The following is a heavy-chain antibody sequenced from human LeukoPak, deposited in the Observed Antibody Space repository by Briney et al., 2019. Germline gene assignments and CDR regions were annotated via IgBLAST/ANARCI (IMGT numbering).Heavy chain of an antibody. J-gene: IGHJ4*02. CDR1: GFTFSSYA. Sequence: GESLTLSCPASGFTFSSYAMHWVRQAPGKGLEWVAVVSYDGRSKYYADSVKGRFTITRDNSKNTLYLQVKSLRAEDKALYYCARDMIVVVITNPGYWGQGTLVNVSS. V-gene: IGHV3-30*04. CDR3: ARDMIVVVITNPGY. D-gene: IGHD3-22*01. CDR2: VSYDGRSK.